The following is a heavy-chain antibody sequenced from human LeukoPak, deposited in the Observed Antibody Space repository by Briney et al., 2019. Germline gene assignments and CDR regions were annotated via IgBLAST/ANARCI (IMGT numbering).Heavy chain of an antibody. J-gene: IGHJ5*02. CDR1: GFTVSSNY. Sequence: PGGSLRLSCAASGFTVSSNYMSWVRQAPGKGLEWVSVIYSGGSTYYADSVKGRFTISRDNSKNTPYLQVNSLRAEDTAVYYCARNYGSGLFDPWGQGTLVTVSS. D-gene: IGHD3-10*01. CDR3: ARNYGSGLFDP. V-gene: IGHV3-66*01. CDR2: IYSGGST.